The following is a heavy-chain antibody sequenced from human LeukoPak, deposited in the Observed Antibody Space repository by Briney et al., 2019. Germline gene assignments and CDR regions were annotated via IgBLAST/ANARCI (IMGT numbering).Heavy chain of an antibody. CDR3: ARELFGSGSYWDY. D-gene: IGHD3-10*01. V-gene: IGHV5-51*01. Sequence: GESLKISSKASGCSFTSYWIGWVRQLPGKGLEWMGIMYPGDSDTRYSPSFQGQVTISADKSISTAYLQWSSLKASDTAMYYCARELFGSGSYWDYWGQGTLVTVSS. J-gene: IGHJ4*02. CDR1: GCSFTSYW. CDR2: MYPGDSDT.